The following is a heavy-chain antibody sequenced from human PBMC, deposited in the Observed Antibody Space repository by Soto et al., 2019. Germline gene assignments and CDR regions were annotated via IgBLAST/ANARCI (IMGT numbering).Heavy chain of an antibody. Sequence: QVQLQESGPGLVKPSETLVLTCTVSGGSIGSYYWNWIRQTPEKGLEWIGYVYNRGRPTYNPSLGSRATLSVETSKVPVSLSLTAVTAAATAVYYCTRDGAIRFCGKGTTVTVSS. V-gene: IGHV4-59*12. D-gene: IGHD3-10*01. CDR3: TRDGAIRF. J-gene: IGHJ6*04. CDR2: VYNRGRP. CDR1: GGSIGSYY.